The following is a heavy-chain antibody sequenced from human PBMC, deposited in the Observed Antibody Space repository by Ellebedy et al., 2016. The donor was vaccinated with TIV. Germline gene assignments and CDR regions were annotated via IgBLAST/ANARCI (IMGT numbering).Heavy chain of an antibody. CDR1: GFTFSSYG. V-gene: IGHV3-33*01. Sequence: GGSLRLSXAASGFTFSSYGMHWVRQAPGKGLEWVAVIWYDGSNKYYADSVKGRFTISRDNSKNTLYLQMNSLRAEDTAVYYCARNRIVVVDRRQRNWFDPWGQGTLVTVSS. D-gene: IGHD2-15*01. J-gene: IGHJ5*02. CDR2: IWYDGSNK. CDR3: ARNRIVVVDRRQRNWFDP.